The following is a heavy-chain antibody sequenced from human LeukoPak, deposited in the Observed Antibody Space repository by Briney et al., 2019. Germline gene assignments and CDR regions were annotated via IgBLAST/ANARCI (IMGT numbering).Heavy chain of an antibody. D-gene: IGHD3-10*01. V-gene: IGHV4-59*01. J-gene: IGHJ5*02. Sequence: PSETLSLACTVSGGSISSYYWSWIRQPPGKGLEWVGYIYYSGSTNYKPSLKSRATISVATSKNQSSLKLSYVTAADTAVYYCERGGYYGSGNDFRFDPCGQGTRVTVSS. CDR2: IYYSGST. CDR1: GGSISSYY. CDR3: ERGGYYGSGNDFRFDP.